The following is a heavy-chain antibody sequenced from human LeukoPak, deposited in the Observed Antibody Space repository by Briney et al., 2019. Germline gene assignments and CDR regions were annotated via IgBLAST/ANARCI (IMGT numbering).Heavy chain of an antibody. CDR3: ARAKGSSWQYYFDY. D-gene: IGHD6-13*01. V-gene: IGHV3-33*01. J-gene: IGHJ4*02. Sequence: PGGSLRLSCAASGFTFSSYGMHWVRQAPGKGLEWVAVIWYDGSNKYYADSVKGRFTISRDNSKNTLYLQMNSLRAEDTAAYYCARAKGSSWQYYFDYWGQGTLVTVSS. CDR1: GFTFSSYG. CDR2: IWYDGSNK.